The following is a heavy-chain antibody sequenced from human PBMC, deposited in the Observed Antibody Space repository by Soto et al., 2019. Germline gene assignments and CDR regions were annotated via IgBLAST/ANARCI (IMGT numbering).Heavy chain of an antibody. D-gene: IGHD3-22*01. CDR2: INAGNGNT. Sequence: ASVKVSCKASGYTFTSYAMHWVRQAPGQRLEWMGWINAGNGNTKYSQKFQGRVTITRDTSASTAYMELSSLRSEDTVVYYCARDDPYYYDSSGPVHWGQGTLVTVSS. CDR1: GYTFTSYA. V-gene: IGHV1-3*01. CDR3: ARDDPYYYDSSGPVH. J-gene: IGHJ4*02.